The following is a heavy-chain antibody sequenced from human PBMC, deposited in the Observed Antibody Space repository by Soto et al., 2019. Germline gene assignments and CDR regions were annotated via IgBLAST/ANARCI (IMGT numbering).Heavy chain of an antibody. CDR2: INGGGSNT. CDR3: AKVVRVSSSCYVEYFQR. J-gene: IGHJ1*01. CDR1: GLTFSSST. D-gene: IGHD6-13*01. Sequence: GGSLRLSCAASGLTFSSSTMSWVRQAPGKGLEWVSTINGGGSNTHYADSVKGRFTISRDNSKNTLFLQMNSLRAEDTAVYYCAKVVRVSSSCYVEYFQRWGQGTLVTVSS. V-gene: IGHV3-23*01.